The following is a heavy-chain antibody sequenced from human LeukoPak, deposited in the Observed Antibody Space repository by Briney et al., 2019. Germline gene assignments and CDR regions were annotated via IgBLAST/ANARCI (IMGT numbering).Heavy chain of an antibody. J-gene: IGHJ4*02. V-gene: IGHV6-1*01. D-gene: IGHD4-17*01. CDR1: GDSVSSNSAA. CDR2: TYYKSKWYN. Sequence: SQTLSLTCAISGDSVSSNSAAWYWIRQCPSRGLEWLGRTYYKSKWYNNYAVSVKSRISINPDTSKNQFSLQLNSVTPEDTAVYFCARARDYGDISFDYWGQGTLVTVSS. CDR3: ARARDYGDISFDY.